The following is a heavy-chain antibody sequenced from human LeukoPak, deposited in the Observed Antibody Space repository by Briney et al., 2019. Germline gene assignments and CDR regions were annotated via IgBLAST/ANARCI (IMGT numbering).Heavy chain of an antibody. V-gene: IGHV3-30*18. CDR1: GFTFSSYG. D-gene: IGHD2-15*01. CDR2: ISYDGSNK. CDR3: AKGLVVPDY. Sequence: GRSLRLSCAASGFTFSSYGMPWVRQAPGKGLEWVAVISYDGSNKYYADSVKGRFTISRDNSKNTLYLQMNSLRAEDTAVYYCAKGLVVPDYWGQGTLVTVSS. J-gene: IGHJ4*02.